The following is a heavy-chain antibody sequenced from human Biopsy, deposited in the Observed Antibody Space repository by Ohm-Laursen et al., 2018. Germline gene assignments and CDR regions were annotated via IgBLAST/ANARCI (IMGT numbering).Heavy chain of an antibody. J-gene: IGHJ4*02. V-gene: IGHV4-59*01. CDR1: GGSIGSFF. Sequence: GTLSLTCTVSGGSIGSFFWSWIRQPPGKGLEWIGYIYYSGSTNYNPSLRSRVTVSVDRSKNQFSLELSSVTAADTAVYYCARVGAGAPSIDYFDYWGQGALVTVSS. D-gene: IGHD1-26*01. CDR3: ARVGAGAPSIDYFDY. CDR2: IYYSGST.